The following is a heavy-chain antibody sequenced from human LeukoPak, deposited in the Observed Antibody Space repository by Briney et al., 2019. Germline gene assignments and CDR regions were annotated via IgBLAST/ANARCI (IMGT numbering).Heavy chain of an antibody. CDR3: AKTGTPWYYFDY. CDR1: GSTFRSHT. V-gene: IGHV3-23*01. J-gene: IGHJ4*02. CDR2: ISGSGGST. Sequence: GGSLRLSCAASGSTFRSHTMNWVRQAPGKGLEWVSAISGSGGSTYYADSVKGRFTISRDNSKNTLYLQMNSLRAEDTAVYYCAKTGTPWYYFDYWGQGTLVTVS. D-gene: IGHD6-13*01.